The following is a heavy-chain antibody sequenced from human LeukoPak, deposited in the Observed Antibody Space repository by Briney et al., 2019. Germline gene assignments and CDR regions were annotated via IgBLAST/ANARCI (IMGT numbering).Heavy chain of an antibody. Sequence: GGSLRLSCATSGFTFSTYSMNWVRQAPGKGLEWVSYITSSSSTIYYADSVKGRFTISRDNAKSLLYLQMNSLRVEDTAVYYCARTYCSNGVCTRKAFDIWGQGTMVAVSS. CDR1: GFTFSTYS. J-gene: IGHJ3*02. D-gene: IGHD2-8*01. CDR3: ARTYCSNGVCTRKAFDI. V-gene: IGHV3-48*01. CDR2: ITSSSSTI.